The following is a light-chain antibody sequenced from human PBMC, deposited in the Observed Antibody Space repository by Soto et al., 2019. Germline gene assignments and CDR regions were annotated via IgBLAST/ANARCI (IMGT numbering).Light chain of an antibody. J-gene: IGLJ1*01. CDR3: AACDYSLNGYV. CDR2: SNN. Sequence: SVLSQPPSARGTPGQRFTISCSGSISNIGSNTVNWYQQLPGTATKLLIYSNNQRPSGVPDRFSGSKSGTSASLAISGLQSEDEADYYCAACDYSLNGYVFGTGTTVTAL. CDR1: ISNIGSNT. V-gene: IGLV1-44*01.